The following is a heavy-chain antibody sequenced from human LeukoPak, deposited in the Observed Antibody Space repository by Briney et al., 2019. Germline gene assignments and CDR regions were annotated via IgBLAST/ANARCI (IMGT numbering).Heavy chain of an antibody. CDR2: ISSSSSYI. CDR1: GFTFSSYS. J-gene: IGHJ2*01. D-gene: IGHD5-12*01. CDR3: AREGRRLRFRYFDL. Sequence: GGSLRLSCEASGFTFSSYSMNWVRQAPGRGLEWVSSISSSSSYIYYADSVQGRFTISRDNAKNSLYLQMNSLRAEDTAVYYCAREGRRLRFRYFDLWGRGTLVTVSS. V-gene: IGHV3-21*01.